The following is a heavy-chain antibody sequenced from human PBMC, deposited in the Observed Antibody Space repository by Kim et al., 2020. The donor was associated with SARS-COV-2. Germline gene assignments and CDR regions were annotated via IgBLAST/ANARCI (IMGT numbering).Heavy chain of an antibody. V-gene: IGHV3-23*01. CDR3: AKAGSSSWGYYEY. D-gene: IGHD6-13*01. J-gene: IGHJ4*02. Sequence: GGSLRLSCAASGFTFSTYALTWVRQAPGKGLEWVSTISGRGSSTYYADSVKGRFTISRDNSKNTLYLQMNSLRAEDTAVYFCAKAGSSSWGYYEYWGQGTLVTVSS. CDR1: GFTFSTYA. CDR2: ISGRGSST.